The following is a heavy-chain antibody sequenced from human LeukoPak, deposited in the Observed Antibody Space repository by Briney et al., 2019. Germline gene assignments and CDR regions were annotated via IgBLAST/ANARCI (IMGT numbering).Heavy chain of an antibody. CDR2: ISAYNGNT. CDR1: GYTFTSYG. V-gene: IGHV1-18*01. D-gene: IGHD2-2*01. Sequence: ASVKVSCKASGYTFTSYGISWVRQAPGQGLEWMGWISAYNGNTNYAQKFQGRVTITADKSTSTAYMELSSLRSEDTAVYYCASGTTDIVVVPATLRNCYFNYWGQGTLVTVSS. J-gene: IGHJ4*02. CDR3: ASGTTDIVVVPATLRNCYFNY.